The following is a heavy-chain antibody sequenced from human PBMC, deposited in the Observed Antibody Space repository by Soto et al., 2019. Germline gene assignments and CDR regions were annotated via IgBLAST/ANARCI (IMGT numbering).Heavy chain of an antibody. CDR3: AKVGGRYCSGGSCYFHY. Sequence: EVQLLESGGGLVQPGGSLRLSCAASGFTFGSYAMTWVRQAPGKGLEWVSGICGGGDSTYYADSVQGRFTISRDNSRTTVYLQMTSLRAEDTAVYYCAKVGGRYCSGGSCYFHYWGQGTLVTGSS. CDR1: GFTFGSYA. D-gene: IGHD2-15*01. J-gene: IGHJ4*02. CDR2: ICGGGDST. V-gene: IGHV3-23*01.